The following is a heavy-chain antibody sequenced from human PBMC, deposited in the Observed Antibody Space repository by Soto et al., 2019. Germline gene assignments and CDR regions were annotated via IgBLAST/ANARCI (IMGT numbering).Heavy chain of an antibody. V-gene: IGHV3-43*01. J-gene: IGHJ4*02. CDR3: AKILYGDRSDY. CDR2: ISRDGAAT. D-gene: IGHD4-17*01. CDR1: GFTFNDYI. Sequence: GGSLRLSCAASGFTFNDYIMHWVRQVPGKGLEWVSLISRDGAATYYADSVKGRFTISRDNSKNSLYLQMNSLRSEDTALYYCAKILYGDRSDYWGQGTLVTVSP.